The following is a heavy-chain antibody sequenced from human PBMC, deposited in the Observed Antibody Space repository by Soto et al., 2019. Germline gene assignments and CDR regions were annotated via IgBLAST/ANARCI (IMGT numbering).Heavy chain of an antibody. V-gene: IGHV3-66*01. J-gene: IGHJ5*02. Sequence: GGSLRLSCAASGFTVSSNYMSWVRQAPGKGLEWVSIIYSGGTTYYADSVKGRFSISRDNSKNTLYLQMNNLRVEDTAMYYCARGYYYDSSGPGWFDPWGQGTLVTVSS. CDR1: GFTVSSNY. CDR2: IYSGGTT. CDR3: ARGYYYDSSGPGWFDP. D-gene: IGHD3-22*01.